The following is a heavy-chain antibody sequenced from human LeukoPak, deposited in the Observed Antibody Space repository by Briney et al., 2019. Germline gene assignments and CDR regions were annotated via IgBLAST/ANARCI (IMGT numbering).Heavy chain of an antibody. J-gene: IGHJ1*01. CDR3: ARGRYCSSTSCYTPEYFQH. V-gene: IGHV3-48*01. CDR2: ISSSGSTI. CDR1: GFTFSSYS. D-gene: IGHD2-2*02. Sequence: PGGSLRLSCAASGFTFSSYSMNWVRQAPGKGLEWVSYISSSGSTIYYADSVKGRFTISRDNAKNSLYLQMNSLRAEDTAVYYCARGRYCSSTSCYTPEYFQHWGQGTLVTVSS.